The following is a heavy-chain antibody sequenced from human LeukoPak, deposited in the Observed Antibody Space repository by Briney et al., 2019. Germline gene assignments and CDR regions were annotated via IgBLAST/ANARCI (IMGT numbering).Heavy chain of an antibody. Sequence: ASVKVSRKASGYTFTSYYMHWVRQAPGQGLEWMGWINPNSGDTNYAQKFQGRVTMARDTSISTAYMELSSLRSDDTAVYYCARVIVGAVSFAYWGQGTLVTVSS. D-gene: IGHD1-26*01. V-gene: IGHV1-2*02. CDR3: ARVIVGAVSFAY. CDR2: INPNSGDT. J-gene: IGHJ4*02. CDR1: GYTFTSYY.